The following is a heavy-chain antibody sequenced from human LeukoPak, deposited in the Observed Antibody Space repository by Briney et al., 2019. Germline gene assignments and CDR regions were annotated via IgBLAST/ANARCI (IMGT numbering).Heavy chain of an antibody. Sequence: SETLSLTCTVSGGSISSSNYYWGWVRQPPGTGLEWIGSTYYSGSTYYNPSLKSRVTISLDTSKNQFSLKLSSVTAADTAVYYCRPYYYDSSGYYFDYWGQGTLVTVSS. J-gene: IGHJ4*02. V-gene: IGHV4-39*07. CDR1: GGSISSSNYY. CDR2: TYYSGST. D-gene: IGHD3-22*01. CDR3: RPYYYDSSGYYFDY.